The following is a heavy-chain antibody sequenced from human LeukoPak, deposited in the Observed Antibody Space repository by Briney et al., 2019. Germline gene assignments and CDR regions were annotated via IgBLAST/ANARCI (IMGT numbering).Heavy chain of an antibody. CDR2: ISYDGRDK. V-gene: IGHV3-30*03. D-gene: IGHD2-21*01. Sequence: GGSLRLSCAASGFTFSSYGMHWVRQAPGRGLEWVAYISYDGRDKYYVDSVKGRFFISKDSSMSTLYLDMNSLRPEDTALYYCERDLYSRSPYFDVWGQGTLVTVSS. J-gene: IGHJ4*02. CDR1: GFTFSSYG. CDR3: ERDLYSRSPYFDV.